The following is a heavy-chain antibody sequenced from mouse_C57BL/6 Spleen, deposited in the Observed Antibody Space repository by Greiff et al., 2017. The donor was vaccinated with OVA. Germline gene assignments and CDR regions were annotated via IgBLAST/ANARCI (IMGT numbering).Heavy chain of an antibody. J-gene: IGHJ1*03. CDR2: IDPSDSYT. CDR1: GYTFTSYW. Sequence: QVQLKQPGAELVMPGASVKLSCKASGYTFTSYWMHWVKQRPGQGLEWIGEIDPSDSYTNYNQKFKGKSTLTVDKSSSTAYMQLSSLTSEDSAVYYCAAYSTWYFDVWGTGTTVTVSP. V-gene: IGHV1-69*01. D-gene: IGHD2-5*01. CDR3: AAYSTWYFDV.